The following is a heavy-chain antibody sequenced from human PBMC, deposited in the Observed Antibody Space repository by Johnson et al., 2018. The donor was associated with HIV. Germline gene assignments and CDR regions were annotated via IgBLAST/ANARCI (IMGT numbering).Heavy chain of an antibody. CDR1: GFTFSNYG. CDR2: IRYDGSNK. Sequence: QVQLVESGGGVVQPGGSLRLSCAASGFTFSNYGMHWVRQAPGKGLEWVAFIRYDGSNKYYADSVKGRFTISRDNSKNTLYLQMNSLRAEDPAVYYCATAARLFDAFDIWGQGTMVTVSS. D-gene: IGHD6-6*01. CDR3: ATAARLFDAFDI. V-gene: IGHV3-30*02. J-gene: IGHJ3*02.